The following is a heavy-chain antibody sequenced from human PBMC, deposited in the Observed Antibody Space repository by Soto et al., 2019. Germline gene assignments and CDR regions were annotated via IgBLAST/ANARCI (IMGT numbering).Heavy chain of an antibody. Sequence: SGESLKISCAVSGFNVMSYWMSWVRQAPGKGLEWVASVKEDGSELYYLHSVRGRFSISRDSAGNALHLTMNYLSAEDTGVYFCARDIGFDYVNWGQGIPVTVSS. J-gene: IGHJ4*02. V-gene: IGHV3-7*01. CDR2: VKEDGSEL. D-gene: IGHD3-16*01. CDR1: GFNVMSYW. CDR3: ARDIGFDYVN.